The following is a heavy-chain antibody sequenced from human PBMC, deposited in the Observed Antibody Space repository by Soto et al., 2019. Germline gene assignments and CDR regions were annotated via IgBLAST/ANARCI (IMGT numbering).Heavy chain of an antibody. D-gene: IGHD2-15*01. CDR1: GLTFSSYA. CDR2: ISGSGGST. Sequence: GGSLRLSCAASGLTFSSYAMSWVRQAPGKGLEWVSAISGSGGSTYYADSVKGRFTISRDNSKNTLYLQMNSRRAEDTAVYYGAKDHGGHLDYWGQGTLVTVSS. CDR3: AKDHGGHLDY. J-gene: IGHJ4*02. V-gene: IGHV3-23*01.